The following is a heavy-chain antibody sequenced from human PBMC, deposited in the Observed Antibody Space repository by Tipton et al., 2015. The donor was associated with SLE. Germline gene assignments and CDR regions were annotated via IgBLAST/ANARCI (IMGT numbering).Heavy chain of an antibody. CDR2: FYYTGST. CDR3: ARDHGGSYYGWFDP. V-gene: IGHV4-59*11. D-gene: IGHD1-26*01. CDR1: GDSITSHS. Sequence: TLSLTCTVSGDSITSHSWSWIRQPPGKGLEFIGFFYYTGSTNYNPSLKSRVTISVDTSKNQFSLRLNSVTAADTAVYYCARDHGGSYYGWFDPWGQGTLVTVSS. J-gene: IGHJ5*02.